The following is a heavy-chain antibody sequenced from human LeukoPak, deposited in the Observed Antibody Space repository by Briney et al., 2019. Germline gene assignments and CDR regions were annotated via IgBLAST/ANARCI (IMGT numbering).Heavy chain of an antibody. D-gene: IGHD3-22*01. J-gene: IGHJ4*02. Sequence: GRSLRLSCAASGFTFDDYAMHWVRQAPGKGLEWVSGISWNSGSIGYADSVKGRFTISRDNAKNPLYLQMNSLRAEDTALYYCAKDIHQGYDSSGYDGGFDYWGQGTLVTVSS. CDR2: ISWNSGSI. CDR3: AKDIHQGYDSSGYDGGFDY. CDR1: GFTFDDYA. V-gene: IGHV3-9*01.